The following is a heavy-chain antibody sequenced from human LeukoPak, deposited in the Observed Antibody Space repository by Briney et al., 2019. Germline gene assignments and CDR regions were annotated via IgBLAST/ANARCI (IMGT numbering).Heavy chain of an antibody. D-gene: IGHD3-10*01. CDR1: GFTFSSYW. J-gene: IGHJ5*01. CDR3: AKAATYFYGSVTYDWFES. Sequence: PGGSLRLSCEASGFTFSSYWMHWVRQIPGKGLMWVSRIESNGLTLYADSVRVRFTISRDNGKNTIYLQMNSLRVDDTAIYYCAKAATYFYGSVTYDWFESWGQGTLVTVSS. V-gene: IGHV3-74*01. CDR2: IESNGLT.